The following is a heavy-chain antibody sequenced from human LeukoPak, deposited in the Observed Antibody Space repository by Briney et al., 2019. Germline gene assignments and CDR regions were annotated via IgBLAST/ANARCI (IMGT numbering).Heavy chain of an antibody. CDR1: GYIFTGYY. V-gene: IGHV1-2*02. CDR3: ARETAAAGTRFDP. J-gene: IGHJ5*02. Sequence: ASVKVSCKASGYIFTGYYMHWVRQAPGQGLEWMGWINPNSGGTNYAQKFQGRVTMTRDTSISTAYMELSRLRSDDTAVYYCARETAAAGTRFDPWGQGTLVTVSS. CDR2: INPNSGGT. D-gene: IGHD6-13*01.